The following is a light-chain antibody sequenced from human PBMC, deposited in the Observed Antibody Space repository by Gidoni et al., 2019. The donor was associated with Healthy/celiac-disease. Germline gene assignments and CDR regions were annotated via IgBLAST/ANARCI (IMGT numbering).Light chain of an antibody. J-gene: IGKJ1*01. CDR1: QSISSW. V-gene: IGKV1-5*03. CDR2: KAS. CDR3: QQYNSYPGT. Sequence: DIQMTQSPSTLSASVGDRVTITCRASQSISSWLAWYQQKPGKVPKLLIYKASSLESGVPYRFSGSGSGTEFTSTISSLQPDDLATYYCQQYNSYPGTFGQGTKVEIK.